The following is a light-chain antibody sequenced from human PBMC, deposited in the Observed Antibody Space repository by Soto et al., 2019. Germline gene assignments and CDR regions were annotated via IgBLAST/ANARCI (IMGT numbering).Light chain of an antibody. Sequence: QSALTQPASVSGSPGQSITISCTGTINDVGTYNLVSWFQQHPGKAPKLMIYEVTERPSGVSNRFSGSKSGNAASLTISGLQAEDEADYNCCSYEGGGNYVFGTGTKVTVL. CDR1: INDVGTYNL. V-gene: IGLV2-23*02. J-gene: IGLJ1*01. CDR3: CSYEGGGNYV. CDR2: EVT.